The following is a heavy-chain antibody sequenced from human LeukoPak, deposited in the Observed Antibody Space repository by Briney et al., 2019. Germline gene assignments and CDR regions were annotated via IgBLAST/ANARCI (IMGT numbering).Heavy chain of an antibody. Sequence: ASVKVSCKASGYTSTSYGISWVRQAPGQGLEWMGWISAYNGNTNYAQKLQGRVTMTTDTSTSTAYMELRSLRSDDTAVYYCARSKPVESWFDPWGQGTLVTVSS. CDR1: GYTSTSYG. CDR2: ISAYNGNT. D-gene: IGHD1-14*01. V-gene: IGHV1-18*04. J-gene: IGHJ5*02. CDR3: ARSKPVESWFDP.